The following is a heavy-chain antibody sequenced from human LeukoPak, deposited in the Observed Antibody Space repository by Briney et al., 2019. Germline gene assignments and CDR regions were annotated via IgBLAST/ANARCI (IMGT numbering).Heavy chain of an antibody. Sequence: KPSETLSLTCTVSGGSISSSSYCWGWIRQPPGKGLEWIGSIYSSGSTYYNPSLKSRVTISVDTSKNQFSLKLSSVTAADTALFYCARSRVGATILHFDYWGQGTLLTVSS. CDR1: GGSISSSSYC. V-gene: IGHV4-39*01. J-gene: IGHJ4*02. D-gene: IGHD1-26*01. CDR2: IYSSGST. CDR3: ARSRVGATILHFDY.